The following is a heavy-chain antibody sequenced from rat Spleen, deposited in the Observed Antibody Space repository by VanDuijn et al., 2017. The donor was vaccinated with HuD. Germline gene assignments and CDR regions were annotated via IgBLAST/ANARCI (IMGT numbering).Heavy chain of an antibody. V-gene: IGHV5-31*01. CDR1: GFTFKNYW. CDR3: TRGRAMTITTYYFDY. CDR2: ITNSGSST. D-gene: IGHD1-9*01. J-gene: IGHJ2*01. Sequence: EVQLVESGGGLVQPGRSLKLSCVASGFTFKNYWMTWVRQAPGKGLEWIASITNSGSSTYYPDSVKGRFTISRHNAESTLYLQMNSLRSEDTATYYCTRGRAMTITTYYFDYWGQGVMVTVSS.